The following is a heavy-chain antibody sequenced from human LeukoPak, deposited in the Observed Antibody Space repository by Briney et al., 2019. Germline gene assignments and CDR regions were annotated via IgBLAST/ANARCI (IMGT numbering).Heavy chain of an antibody. CDR3: ARGSSARFIGPEY. J-gene: IGHJ4*01. CDR2: ISSSGSTI. Sequence: PGGSLRLSCAASGFTFSDYCMSWIRQAPGKGLEWVSYISSSGSTIYYADSVKGRFSISRDNAKNTLYLQMNSLRVEDTAVYFRARGSSARFIGPEYWGHGPWSPSPQ. CDR1: GFTFSDYC. V-gene: IGHV3-11*04. D-gene: IGHD1-26*01.